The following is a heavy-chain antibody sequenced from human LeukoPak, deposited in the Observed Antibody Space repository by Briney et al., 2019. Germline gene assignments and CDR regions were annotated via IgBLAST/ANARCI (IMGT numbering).Heavy chain of an antibody. J-gene: IGHJ5*02. D-gene: IGHD2-2*01. V-gene: IGHV4-59*08. CDR3: ARPRYCSSTSCGRSWFDP. CDR1: GGSISSYY. CDR2: IYYSGST. Sequence: SETLSLTCTVSGGSISSYYWSWIRQPPGKGLEWIGYIYYSGSTNYNPSLKSRVTISVDTSKNQFSLKLSSVTAADTAVYYCARPRYCSSTSCGRSWFDPWGQGTLVTVSS.